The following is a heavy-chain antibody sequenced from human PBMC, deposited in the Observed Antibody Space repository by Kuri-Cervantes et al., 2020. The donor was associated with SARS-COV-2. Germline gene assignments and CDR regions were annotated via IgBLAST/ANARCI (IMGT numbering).Heavy chain of an antibody. CDR2: ISAYNDNI. V-gene: IGHV1-18*01. CDR1: GYTFTSYG. D-gene: IGHD6-6*01. CDR3: ARNIAARPADYYYYAMDV. J-gene: IGHJ6*02. Sequence: ASVKVSCKASGYTFTSYGISWVRQAPGQGLEWMGWISAYNDNINYAQKLQGSVTMTTDTSTSTAYMDLRSLRSDDTAVYYCARNIAARPADYYYYAMDVWGQGTTVTVSS.